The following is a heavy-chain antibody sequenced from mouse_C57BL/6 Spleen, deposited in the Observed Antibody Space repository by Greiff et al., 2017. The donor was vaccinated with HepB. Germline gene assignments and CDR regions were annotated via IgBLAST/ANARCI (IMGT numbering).Heavy chain of an antibody. CDR2: ISSGGDYI. D-gene: IGHD1-1*01. Sequence: EVKLMESGEGLVKPGGSLKLSCAASGFTFSSYAMSWVRQTPEKRLEWVAYISSGGDYIYYADTVKGRFTISRDNARNTLYLQMSSLKSEDTAMYYCTRVRITTVVASPMDYWGQGTSVTVSS. CDR1: GFTFSSYA. CDR3: TRVRITTVVASPMDY. J-gene: IGHJ4*01. V-gene: IGHV5-9-1*02.